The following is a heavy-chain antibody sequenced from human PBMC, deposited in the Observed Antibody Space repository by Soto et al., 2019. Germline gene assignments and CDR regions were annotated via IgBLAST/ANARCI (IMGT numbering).Heavy chain of an antibody. J-gene: IGHJ4*02. V-gene: IGHV4-59*08. CDR1: GGSISSYY. CDR2: IYYSGST. D-gene: IGHD5-18*01. Sequence: PSETLSLTCTVSGGSISSYYWSWIRQPPGKGLEWIGYIYYSGSTNYNPSLKSRVTISVDTSNNQFSLKLSSVTAADTAGYYCARSYGSCFDYWGQGTLLTVSS. CDR3: ARSYGSCFDY.